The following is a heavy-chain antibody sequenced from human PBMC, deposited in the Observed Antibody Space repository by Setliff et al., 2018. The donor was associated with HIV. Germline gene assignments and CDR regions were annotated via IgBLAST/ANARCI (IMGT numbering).Heavy chain of an antibody. V-gene: IGHV1-8*03. D-gene: IGHD6-19*01. J-gene: IGHJ4*02. CDR3: VPLLLAVAGTRFSGFFDY. CDR1: GGTFSSYT. Sequence: ASVKVSCKASGGTFSSYTISWVRQAPGQGLERMRWITLYNGNSNYAKKFQSRVTITRDMSLRTAYIELSSLRSEDSAVYYWVPLLLAVAGTRFSGFFDYWGQGTLVTVSS. CDR2: ITLYNGNS.